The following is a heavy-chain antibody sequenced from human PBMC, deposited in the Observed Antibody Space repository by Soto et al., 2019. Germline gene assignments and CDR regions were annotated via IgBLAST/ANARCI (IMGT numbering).Heavy chain of an antibody. V-gene: IGHV3-23*01. CDR1: GFTFSSYA. J-gene: IGHJ4*02. CDR2: ISGSGGST. Sequence: GGSLRLSCAASGFTFSSYAMSWVRQAPGKGLEWVSAISGSGGSTYYADSVKGRFTISRGNSKNTLYLQMNSLRAEDTAVYYCAKEGLITMVRGVANPRFDYWGQGTLVTVSS. D-gene: IGHD3-10*01. CDR3: AKEGLITMVRGVANPRFDY.